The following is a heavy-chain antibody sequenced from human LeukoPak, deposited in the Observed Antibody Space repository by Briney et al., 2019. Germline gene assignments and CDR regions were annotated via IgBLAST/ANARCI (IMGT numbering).Heavy chain of an antibody. V-gene: IGHV1-8*01. J-gene: IGHJ4*02. D-gene: IGHD2-8*01. CDR3: TRSVRNGHIDY. Sequence: GASVKVSCKTSGYTFTNYDINWVRQATGQGLEWMGWMNPNNGNTGYAQKFQGRVTMTRATSISTAYMELSSLIFEDTAVYYCTRSVRNGHIDYWGQGTLVTASS. CDR2: MNPNNGNT. CDR1: GYTFTNYD.